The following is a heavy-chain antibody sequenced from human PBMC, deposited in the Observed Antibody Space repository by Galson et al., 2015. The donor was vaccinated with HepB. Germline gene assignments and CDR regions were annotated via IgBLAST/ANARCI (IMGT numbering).Heavy chain of an antibody. Sequence: SETLSLTCTASGGSISSYYWSWIRQPPGKGLEWIGYIYYSGSTNYNPSLKSRVTISVDTSKNQFSLKLSSVTAADTAVYYCARVPQYCSSTSCPFDYWGQGTLVTVSS. D-gene: IGHD2-2*01. J-gene: IGHJ4*02. CDR1: GGSISSYY. CDR2: IYYSGST. V-gene: IGHV4-59*01. CDR3: ARVPQYCSSTSCPFDY.